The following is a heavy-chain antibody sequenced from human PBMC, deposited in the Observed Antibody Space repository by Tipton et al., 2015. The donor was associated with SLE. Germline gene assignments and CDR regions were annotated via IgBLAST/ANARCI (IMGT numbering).Heavy chain of an antibody. CDR3: ARDGPSGSYGY. V-gene: IGHV3-66*01. CDR2: IYSGGST. J-gene: IGHJ4*02. Sequence: SLRLSCAASGFTFSTFWMHWVRQAPGKGLEWVSVIYSGGSTYYADSVKGRFTISRDNSKNTLYLQMNSLRAEDTAVYYCARDGPSGSYGYWGQGTLVTVSS. CDR1: GFTFSTFW. D-gene: IGHD1-26*01.